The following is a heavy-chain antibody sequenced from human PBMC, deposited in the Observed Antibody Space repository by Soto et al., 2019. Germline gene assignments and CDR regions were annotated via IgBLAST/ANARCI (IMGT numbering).Heavy chain of an antibody. CDR2: IYPGDSNT. J-gene: IGHJ3*02. Sequence: GESLKISCKGSGYSFTSYWIGWVRQMPGKGLEWMGIIYPGDSNTRYSPSLQGQVTISVDKSISTAYLQWSSLKATDTAMYYCARRAYLQGVRAFDIWDQGSMVTVSS. CDR3: ARRAYLQGVRAFDI. CDR1: GYSFTSYW. D-gene: IGHD1-1*01. V-gene: IGHV5-51*01.